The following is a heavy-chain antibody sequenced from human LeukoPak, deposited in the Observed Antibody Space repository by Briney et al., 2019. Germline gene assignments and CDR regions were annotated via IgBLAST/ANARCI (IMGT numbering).Heavy chain of an antibody. CDR3: ARAQVGYNWFDP. CDR1: GFTFSSYE. Sequence: GGSLRLSCAASGFTFSSYEMNWVRQAPGKGLEWVANIKEDGSEKNYVDSVKGRFTISRDNAKNSLYLQMNSLRAEDTAVYYCARAQVGYNWFDPWGQGTLVTVSS. CDR2: IKEDGSEK. J-gene: IGHJ5*02. V-gene: IGHV3-7*01. D-gene: IGHD1-26*01.